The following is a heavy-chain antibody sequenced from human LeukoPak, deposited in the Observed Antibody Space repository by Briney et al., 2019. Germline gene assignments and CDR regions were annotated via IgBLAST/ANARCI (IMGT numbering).Heavy chain of an antibody. D-gene: IGHD3-22*01. CDR1: GCTFSSYA. CDR2: IIPIFGTA. V-gene: IGHV1-69*06. CDR3: AREGEEDYDRSGYPGERAFDI. J-gene: IGHJ3*02. Sequence: SVKVSCKDSGCTFSSYAISWVRQAPGQGLEWMGGIIPIFGTANYAQKFQGRVTITADKSTSTAYMDLSRLRSEDTAVYYCAREGEEDYDRSGYPGERAFDIWGEGTMVTVSS.